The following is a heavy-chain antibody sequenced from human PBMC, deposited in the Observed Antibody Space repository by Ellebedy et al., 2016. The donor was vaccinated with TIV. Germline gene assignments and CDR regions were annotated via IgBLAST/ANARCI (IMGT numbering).Heavy chain of an antibody. V-gene: IGHV3-48*04. D-gene: IGHD2-15*01. CDR1: GFTFSDYS. J-gene: IGHJ4*02. Sequence: PGGSLRLSCAASGFTFSDYSLIWVRQAPGKGLAWVSYISGSSGTIYYADSVKGRFTISRDNAKNSLYLQINSLRAEDTAVYYCAGRSEYCSGGGCYSFNYWGQGTLVTVSS. CDR3: AGRSEYCSGGGCYSFNY. CDR2: ISGSSGTI.